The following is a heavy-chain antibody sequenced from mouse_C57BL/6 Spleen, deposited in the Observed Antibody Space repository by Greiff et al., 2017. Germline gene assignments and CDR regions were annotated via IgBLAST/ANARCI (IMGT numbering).Heavy chain of an antibody. J-gene: IGHJ4*01. Sequence: VKLQQPGAELVMPGASVKLSCKASGYTFTSYWMHWVKQRPGQGLEWIGEIDPSDSYTNYNQKFKGKSTLTVDKSSSTAYMQLSSLTSEDSAVYYCARWEGKVYYAMDYWGQGTSVTVSS. CDR3: ARWEGKVYYAMDY. V-gene: IGHV1-69*01. D-gene: IGHD2-1*01. CDR1: GYTFTSYW. CDR2: IDPSDSYT.